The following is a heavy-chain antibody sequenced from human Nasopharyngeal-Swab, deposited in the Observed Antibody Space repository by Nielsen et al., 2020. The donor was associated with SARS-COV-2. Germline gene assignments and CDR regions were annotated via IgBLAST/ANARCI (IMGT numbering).Heavy chain of an antibody. J-gene: IGHJ3*01. CDR2: IYSGGDT. Sequence: GGSLRLSCAASGITISGIYMSWVRQAPGKGLEWVSVIYSGGDTYYADYVKGRFTISRDISKNTLYLQMDSLRAEDTALYYCSMNDFWSGYQDSFDVWGQGTMVTVSS. D-gene: IGHD3-3*01. V-gene: IGHV3-66*01. CDR3: SMNDFWSGYQDSFDV. CDR1: GITISGIY.